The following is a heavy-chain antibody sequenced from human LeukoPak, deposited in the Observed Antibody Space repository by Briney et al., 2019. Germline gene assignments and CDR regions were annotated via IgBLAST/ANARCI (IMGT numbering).Heavy chain of an antibody. Sequence: SETLSLTCAVYGGSFSGYYWSWIRQPPGKGLEWIGEINHSGSTNYNPSLKSRVTISVDTSKNQFSLKLSSVTAADTAVYYCARVHIVATTCIVVVTAYFDYWGQGTLVTVSS. CDR1: GGSFSGYY. V-gene: IGHV4-34*01. CDR3: ARVHIVATTCIVVVTAYFDY. D-gene: IGHD2-21*02. CDR2: INHSGST. J-gene: IGHJ4*02.